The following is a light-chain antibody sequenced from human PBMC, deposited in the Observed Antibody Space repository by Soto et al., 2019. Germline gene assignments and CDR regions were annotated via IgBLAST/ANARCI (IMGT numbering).Light chain of an antibody. J-gene: IGKJ4*01. CDR3: QHRVNWPT. CDR1: QSVSNY. V-gene: IGKV3-11*01. CDR2: DVS. Sequence: EIVLTQSPATLSLSPGERATLSCRASQSVSNYLGWYQQKSGQAPRLLISDVSKRATGIPARFSGSGSGTDFTLTICSLEPEDFAVDYCQHRVNWPTFGGGTKVEIK.